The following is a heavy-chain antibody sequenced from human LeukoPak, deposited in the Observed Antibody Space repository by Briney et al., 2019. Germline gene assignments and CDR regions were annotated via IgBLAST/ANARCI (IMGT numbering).Heavy chain of an antibody. CDR2: IKQDGSEK. J-gene: IGHJ3*02. V-gene: IGHV3-7*01. D-gene: IGHD2-2*01. Sequence: PGGSLRLSCAASGFTFSSYAMSWVRQAPGKGLEWVANIKQDGSEKYYVDSVKGRFTISRDNAKNSLYLQMNSLRAEDTAVYYCAREGTGYQLLLVGAFDIWGQGTMVTVSS. CDR3: AREGTGYQLLLVGAFDI. CDR1: GFTFSSYA.